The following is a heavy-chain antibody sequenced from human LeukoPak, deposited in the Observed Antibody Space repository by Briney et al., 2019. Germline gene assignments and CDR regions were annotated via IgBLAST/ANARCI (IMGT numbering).Heavy chain of an antibody. V-gene: IGHV3-23*01. D-gene: IGHD6-19*01. CDR2: ISGSGGST. J-gene: IGHJ4*02. CDR3: AKDLAIAVAGNGYFDY. CDR1: GFTFSSYA. Sequence: QPGGSLRLSCAASGFTFSSYAMSWVRQDPGKGLEGVSAISGSGGSTYYADSVKGRFTISRDNSKNTLYLQMNSLRAEDTAVYYCAKDLAIAVAGNGYFDYWGQGTLVTVSS.